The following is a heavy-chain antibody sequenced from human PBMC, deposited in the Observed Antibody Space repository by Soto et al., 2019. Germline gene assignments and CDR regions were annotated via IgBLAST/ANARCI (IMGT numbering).Heavy chain of an antibody. J-gene: IGHJ4*02. V-gene: IGHV3-74*01. CDR1: VFTFSSYW. Sequence: PVGALRLSCASSVFTFSSYWMHCVRQAPGKGLVWVSRINSDGSRTIYADSVKGRFTISRDNAKNTLYLQMNRLRAEDTAVYYCARAQQYNYGHVWGQRTPVTVSS. D-gene: IGHD5-18*01. CDR3: ARAQQYNYGHV. CDR2: INSDGSRT.